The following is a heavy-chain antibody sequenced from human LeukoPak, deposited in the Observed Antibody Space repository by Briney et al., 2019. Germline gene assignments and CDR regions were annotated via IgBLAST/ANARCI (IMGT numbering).Heavy chain of an antibody. Sequence: SQTLSVTCAISGDSVSINSVTWNWIRQSPSGGLAWLGRTYYRSTWYNDYAVSVRGRLTVNPDTSKNQFSLHLNSVTPEDTAVYYCARRLTQYDCFDPWGQGILVTVSS. J-gene: IGHJ5*02. D-gene: IGHD2-2*01. CDR3: ARRLTQYDCFDP. CDR1: GDSVSINSVT. V-gene: IGHV6-1*01. CDR2: TYYRSTWYN.